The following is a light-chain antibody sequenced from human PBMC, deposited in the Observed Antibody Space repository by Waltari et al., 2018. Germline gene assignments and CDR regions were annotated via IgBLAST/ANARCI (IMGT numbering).Light chain of an antibody. J-gene: IGLJ1*01. V-gene: IGLV2-23*02. CDR2: EVF. CDR1: PLDFGSYDL. Sequence: QSALTQPASVSGTPGQSITISCRETPLDFGSYDLFSWYQQHPGEAPKLLICEVFKRPPDTSSRFSGAKSGSTASLTISGLQPEDEADYYCCSYAGRGTYVFGSGTKVTVL. CDR3: CSYAGRGTYV.